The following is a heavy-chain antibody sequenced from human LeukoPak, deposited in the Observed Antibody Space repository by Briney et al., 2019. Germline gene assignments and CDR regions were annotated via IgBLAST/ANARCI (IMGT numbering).Heavy chain of an antibody. V-gene: IGHV3-20*04. CDR1: GFTFDDYG. Sequence: GGSLRLSCAASGFTFDDYGMNWVRQVPGKGLEGVSGINWSGGSTSYADSVKGRFTISRDNAKSSLFLQMSSLRAEDTALYFCARVARYGSSWDNWYYDLWGRGTLVTVSS. D-gene: IGHD6-13*01. J-gene: IGHJ2*01. CDR2: INWSGGST. CDR3: ARVARYGSSWDNWYYDL.